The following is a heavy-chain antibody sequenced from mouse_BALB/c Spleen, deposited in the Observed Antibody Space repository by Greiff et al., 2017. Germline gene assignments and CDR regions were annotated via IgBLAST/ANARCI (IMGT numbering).Heavy chain of an antibody. J-gene: IGHJ4*01. V-gene: IGHV5-12-2*01. CDR1: GFTFSSYT. CDR3: ARSYYGNYDAMDY. Sequence: EVQLVESGGGLVQPGGSLKLSCAASGFTFSSYTMSWVRQTPEQRLEWVAYISNGGGSTYYPDTVKGRFTISRDNAKNTLYLQMSSLKSEDTAMYYCARSYYGNYDAMDYWGQGTSVTVSA. D-gene: IGHD2-10*01. CDR2: ISNGGGST.